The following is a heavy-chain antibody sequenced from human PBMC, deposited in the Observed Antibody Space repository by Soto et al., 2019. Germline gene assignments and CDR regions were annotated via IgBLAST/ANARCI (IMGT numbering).Heavy chain of an antibody. Sequence: ASVKVSCKASGYTFTSYYMHWVRQAPGQGLEWMGIINPSGGSTSYAQKFQGRVTMTRDTSTSTAYMELSSLRSEDTAVYYCARDADYDFWSGYLRFDYGGKGTLVTVPS. J-gene: IGHJ4*02. V-gene: IGHV1-46*01. D-gene: IGHD3-3*01. CDR1: GYTFTSYY. CDR3: ARDADYDFWSGYLRFDY. CDR2: INPSGGST.